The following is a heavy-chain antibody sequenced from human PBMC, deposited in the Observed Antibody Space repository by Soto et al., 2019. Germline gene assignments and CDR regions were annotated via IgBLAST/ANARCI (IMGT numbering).Heavy chain of an antibody. V-gene: IGHV1-69*13. D-gene: IGHD3-22*01. Sequence: SVKVSCKASGGSFGNYGISWVRQAPGQGLEWMGGIIPVFGTPHYAQKFQDRVTITADESTSTVYMEVSSLTSDDTAVYYCARGDATKIIVTTYYSLDVWGQGTTVTVSS. CDR3: ARGDATKIIVTTYYSLDV. CDR2: IIPVFGTP. J-gene: IGHJ6*02. CDR1: GGSFGNYG.